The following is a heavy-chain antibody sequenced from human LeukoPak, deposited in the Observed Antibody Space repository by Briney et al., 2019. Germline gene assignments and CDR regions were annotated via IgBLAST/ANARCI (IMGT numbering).Heavy chain of an antibody. CDR2: IYYSGST. V-gene: IGHV4-59*01. J-gene: IGHJ4*02. D-gene: IGHD5-18*01. Sequence: PSETLSLTCTVSGGSISSYYWSWIRQPPGKGLEWIGYIYYSGSTNYNPSLKSRVTISVDTSKNQFSLKLSSVTAADTAVYYCARVVRGYSYGYADYWGQGTLVTVSS. CDR3: ARVVRGYSYGYADY. CDR1: GGSISSYY.